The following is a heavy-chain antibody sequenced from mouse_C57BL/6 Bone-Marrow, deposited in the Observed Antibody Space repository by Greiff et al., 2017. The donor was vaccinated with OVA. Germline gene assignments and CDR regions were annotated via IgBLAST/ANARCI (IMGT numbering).Heavy chain of an antibody. D-gene: IGHD1-1*01. Sequence: DVKLVESGGDLVKPGGSLKLSCAASGFTFSSYGMSWVRQTPDKRLEWVATISSGGSYTYYPDSVKGRFTISRDNAKNTLYLQMSSLKSEDTAMYYCARQYYYGSSFLYWYFDVWGTGTTVTVSS. CDR1: GFTFSSYG. V-gene: IGHV5-6*02. CDR2: ISSGGSYT. J-gene: IGHJ1*03. CDR3: ARQYYYGSSFLYWYFDV.